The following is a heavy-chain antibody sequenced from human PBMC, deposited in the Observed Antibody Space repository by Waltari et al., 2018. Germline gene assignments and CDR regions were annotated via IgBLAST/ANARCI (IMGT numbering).Heavy chain of an antibody. CDR3: TSSLHLRMNWFDP. Sequence: EVQLVESGGGLVQPGGSLRLSCAATGFTFNNSWLHWVRQGRGKGPVWVSRIDSDGISTTYADSVKGRFTISRDNAKNTLHLQMNSLRAEDTAIYDCTSSLHLRMNWFDPWGQGTQVTVSS. J-gene: IGHJ5*02. CDR1: GFTFNNSW. CDR2: IDSDGIST. V-gene: IGHV3-74*01. D-gene: IGHD3-16*01.